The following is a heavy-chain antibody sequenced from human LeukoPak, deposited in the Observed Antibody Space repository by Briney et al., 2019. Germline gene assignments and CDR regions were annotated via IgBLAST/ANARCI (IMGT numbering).Heavy chain of an antibody. CDR2: ISSRGSSI. CDR3: ARTYNSGWYFDY. V-gene: IGHV3-48*02. J-gene: IGHJ4*02. CDR1: GFTLSSYN. D-gene: IGHD6-19*01. Sequence: GGSLRLSCATSGFTLSSYNMNWVRQAPGKGLEWVSYISSRGSSIQYADSVEGRFTISRDNAKNSLYLQMDSLRDDDTAVYYCARTYNSGWYFDYWGQGTLVTVSS.